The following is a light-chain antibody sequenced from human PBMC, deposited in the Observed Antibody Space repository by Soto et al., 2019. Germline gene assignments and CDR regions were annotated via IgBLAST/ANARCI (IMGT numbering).Light chain of an antibody. CDR3: AAWDDSLNAYV. V-gene: IGLV1-44*01. CDR2: SNN. CDR1: SSNIGSNT. Sequence: HSVLTQPPSASATPGQRVTISCSGSSSNIGSNTVNWYQQLPGTAPKLLIHSNNQRPSGVPDRFSGSKSGTSDSLAISGLQSEDEADYYCAAWDDSLNAYVFGTG. J-gene: IGLJ1*01.